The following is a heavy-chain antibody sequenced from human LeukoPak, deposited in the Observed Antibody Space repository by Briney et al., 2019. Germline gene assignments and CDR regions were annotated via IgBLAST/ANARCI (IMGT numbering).Heavy chain of an antibody. CDR1: GGSISSGGYY. D-gene: IGHD2-21*01. CDR3: ARSCGGDCYSLAFDI. J-gene: IGHJ3*02. CDR2: IYHSGST. V-gene: IGHV4-30-2*01. Sequence: SETLSLTCTVSGGSISSGGYYWSWIRQPPGKGLEWIGYIYHSGSTYYNPSLKSRVTISVDRSKNQFPLKLSSVTAADTAVYYCARSCGGDCYSLAFDIWGQGTMVTVSS.